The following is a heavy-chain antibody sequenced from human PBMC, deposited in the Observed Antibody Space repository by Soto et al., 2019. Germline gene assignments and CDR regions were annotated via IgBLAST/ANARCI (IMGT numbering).Heavy chain of an antibody. J-gene: IGHJ6*02. Sequence: PGGSLRLSCAASGFTFSWDAMNWVRQAPGKGLEWVSSISTTSTYIYYADSVKGRFTISRDNAKNSLYLQMNSLRAEDTAVYYCARDSSGWYYYYGMDVWGQGTTVTVSS. D-gene: IGHD6-19*01. CDR3: ARDSSGWYYYYGMDV. V-gene: IGHV3-21*01. CDR2: ISTTSTYI. CDR1: GFTFSWDA.